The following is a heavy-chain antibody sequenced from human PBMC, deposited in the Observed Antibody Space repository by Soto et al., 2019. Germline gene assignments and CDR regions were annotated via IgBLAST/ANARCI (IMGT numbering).Heavy chain of an antibody. Sequence: SETLSLTCTVSGASISSYYWSWIRQPPGKGLEWIGYIYYSGSTNYNPSLKSRVTISVDTSKNQFSLMLSSVTAADTAVYYCARGSEEYCSGGSCNWFDPWGQGTLVTVSS. V-gene: IGHV4-59*01. D-gene: IGHD2-15*01. CDR2: IYYSGST. J-gene: IGHJ5*02. CDR1: GASISSYY. CDR3: ARGSEEYCSGGSCNWFDP.